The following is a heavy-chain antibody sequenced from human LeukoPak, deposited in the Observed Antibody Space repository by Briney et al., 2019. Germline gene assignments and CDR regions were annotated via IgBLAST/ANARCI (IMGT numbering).Heavy chain of an antibody. Sequence: PGGSLRLSCATSGFIFSNYDMHWVRQAPGKGLEWVAFIRYDGTNRNYADSVRGRFTISRDNSKNTLYLQMTSLRVHDTALYYCAKRPPGSGLDYWGQGTLVTVSS. CDR1: GFIFSNYD. CDR2: IRYDGTNR. D-gene: IGHD3-10*01. J-gene: IGHJ4*02. V-gene: IGHV3-30*02. CDR3: AKRPPGSGLDY.